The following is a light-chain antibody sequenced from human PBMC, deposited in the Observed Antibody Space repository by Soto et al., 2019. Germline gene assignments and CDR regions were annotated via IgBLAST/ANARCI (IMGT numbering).Light chain of an antibody. CDR2: DAS. V-gene: IGKV1-5*01. CDR1: QTISGW. CDR3: LHYDTFSA. J-gene: IGKJ1*01. Sequence: DKQMRPSSSTVPASVGDRVTTTCRASQTISGWLAWYQQRPAKAPNLRIFDASTLESGVPSRFSGSGSGTERTRSSISLQPDEFATYYCLHYDTFSAFPQGTKVDIK.